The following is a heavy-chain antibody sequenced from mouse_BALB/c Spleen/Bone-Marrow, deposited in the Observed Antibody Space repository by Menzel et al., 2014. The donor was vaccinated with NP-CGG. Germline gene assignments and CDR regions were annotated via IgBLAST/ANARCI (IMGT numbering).Heavy chain of an antibody. CDR1: GYTFTEYT. Sequence: DVQLQESGPELVKPGASVKISCKTSGYTFTEYTMHWVKQSQGKSLEWIGGINPNNGGTSYNQKFKGKATLTVDESSSTAYMELRSLTSEDSVVYYCARRYYGPYVMDNWGQGTSVTVSS. V-gene: IGHV1-18*01. D-gene: IGHD1-2*01. CDR2: INPNNGGT. CDR3: ARRYYGPYVMDN. J-gene: IGHJ4*01.